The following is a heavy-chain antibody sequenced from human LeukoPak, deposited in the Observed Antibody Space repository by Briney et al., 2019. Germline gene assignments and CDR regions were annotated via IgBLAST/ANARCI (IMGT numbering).Heavy chain of an antibody. CDR2: INYSGST. V-gene: IGHV4-61*01. Sequence: SETLSLTCSVSGGSVTSGNNLWSWIRQPPGKGLEWIGYINYSGSTNYNPSLKSRVTISVDSSKNQFSLTLSSVTAADTAVYYCARDSYYFGSGSDNTPYNWFDPWGQGTLVTVSS. CDR3: ARDSYYFGSGSDNTPYNWFDP. J-gene: IGHJ5*02. CDR1: GGSVTSGNNL. D-gene: IGHD3-10*01.